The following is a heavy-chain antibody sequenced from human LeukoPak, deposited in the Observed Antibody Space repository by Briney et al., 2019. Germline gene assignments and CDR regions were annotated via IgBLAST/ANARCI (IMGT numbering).Heavy chain of an antibody. V-gene: IGHV4-38-2*01. CDR2: IHYSGVT. D-gene: IGHD5-24*01. CDR3: AKPIEMATIKDAFDI. Sequence: KPSETLSLTCAVSGYSISSGYYWGWIRQPPGKGLEWIGSIHYSGVTYSNPSLKSRVTLSVETSKTQFSLKLTSVTAADTAVYYCAKPIEMATIKDAFDIWGPGTMVTVSS. J-gene: IGHJ3*02. CDR1: GYSISSGYY.